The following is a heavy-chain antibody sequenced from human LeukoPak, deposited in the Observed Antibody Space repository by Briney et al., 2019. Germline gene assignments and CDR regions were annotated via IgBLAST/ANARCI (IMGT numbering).Heavy chain of an antibody. D-gene: IGHD3-22*01. V-gene: IGHV4-39*01. Sequence: PSETLSLTCTVSGGSISRSSYYWGWIRQPPGKGLEWIGSIYYSGSTYYNPSLKSRVTISVDTSKNQFSLKLSSVTAADTAVYYCARVSGITMIVVVPEDGFWGQGTMVTVSS. CDR1: GGSISRSSYY. CDR2: IYYSGST. J-gene: IGHJ3*01. CDR3: ARVSGITMIVVVPEDGF.